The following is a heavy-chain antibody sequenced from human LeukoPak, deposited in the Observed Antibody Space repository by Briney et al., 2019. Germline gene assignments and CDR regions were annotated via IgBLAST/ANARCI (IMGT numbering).Heavy chain of an antibody. D-gene: IGHD5-12*01. CDR3: ARVMRVPHSGYKEFDY. V-gene: IGHV1-46*01. Sequence: ASVKVSCKASGYTFTDYYMHWVRQAPGQGLEWMGIINPSGGSTSYAQKFQGRVTMTRDTSTSTVYMELSSLRSEDTAVYYCARVMRVPHSGYKEFDYWGQGTLVTVSS. CDR1: GYTFTDYY. J-gene: IGHJ4*02. CDR2: INPSGGST.